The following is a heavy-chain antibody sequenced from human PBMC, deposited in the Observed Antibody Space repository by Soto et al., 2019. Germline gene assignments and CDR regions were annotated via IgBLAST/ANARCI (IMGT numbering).Heavy chain of an antibody. CDR2: INHSGST. CDR3: ATHYDSSGYYPYYFDY. V-gene: IGHV4-34*01. CDR1: GGSFSGYY. D-gene: IGHD3-22*01. J-gene: IGHJ4*02. Sequence: SETLSLSCAVYGGSFSGYYWSWIRQPPGKGLEWIGSINHSGSTNYNPSLKSRVTISVDTSKNQFSLKLSSVTAADTAVYYCATHYDSSGYYPYYFDYWGQGTLVTVSS.